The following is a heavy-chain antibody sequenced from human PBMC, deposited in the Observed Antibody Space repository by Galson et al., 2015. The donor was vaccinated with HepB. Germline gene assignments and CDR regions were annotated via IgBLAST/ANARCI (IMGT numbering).Heavy chain of an antibody. CDR2: IKQDGSEK. CDR3: ARDRNVLRFLEWLLQKPDYYYYYGMDV. V-gene: IGHV3-7*01. CDR1: GFTFSSYW. D-gene: IGHD3-3*01. J-gene: IGHJ6*02. Sequence: SLRLSCAASGFTFSSYWMSWVRQAPGKGLEWVANIKQDGSEKYYVDSAKGRFTISRDNAKNSLYLQMNSLRAEDTAVYYCARDRNVLRFLEWLLQKPDYYYYYGMDVWGQGTTVTVSS.